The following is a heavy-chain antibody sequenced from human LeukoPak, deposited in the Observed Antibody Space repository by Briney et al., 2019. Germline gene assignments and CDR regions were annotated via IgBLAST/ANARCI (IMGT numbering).Heavy chain of an antibody. Sequence: GGSLRLSCAASGFTFSSYAMSWVRQAPGKGLEWVSRINSDGSSTSYADSVKGRFTISRDNAKNTLYLQMNSLRAEDTAVYYCARRGYSYGFYYYMDVWGKGTTVTVSS. CDR3: ARRGYSYGFYYYMDV. CDR2: INSDGSST. J-gene: IGHJ6*03. CDR1: GFTFSSYA. D-gene: IGHD5-18*01. V-gene: IGHV3-74*01.